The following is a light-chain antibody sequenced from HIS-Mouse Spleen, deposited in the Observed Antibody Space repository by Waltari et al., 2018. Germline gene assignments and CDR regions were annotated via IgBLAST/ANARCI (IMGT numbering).Light chain of an antibody. J-gene: IGLJ3*02. V-gene: IGLV2-8*01. Sequence: QSALTQPPSASASPGQSVTISCTRTSSDVGAYNYVTWYQQHPGKAPQLMIYEVSKRPSGVPDRFSGSKSGNTASLTVSGLQAEDEADYYCSSYAGSNNWVFGGGTKLTVL. CDR1: SSDVGAYNY. CDR3: SSYAGSNNWV. CDR2: EVS.